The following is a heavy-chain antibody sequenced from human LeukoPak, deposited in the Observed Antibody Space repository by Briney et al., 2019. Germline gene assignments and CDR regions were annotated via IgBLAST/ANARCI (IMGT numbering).Heavy chain of an antibody. J-gene: IGHJ4*02. Sequence: PSETLSPTCTVSGGSISKNYWSWLRQPPGKGLEWIGFIYNRGSTNYNPSLKSRVTMSVDLSKNQFSLKLNSVTAADTAVYYCAGAFRYGPPDFWGQGTLVTVSS. CDR3: AGAFRYGPPDF. V-gene: IGHV4-59*01. CDR2: IYNRGST. D-gene: IGHD5-18*01. CDR1: GGSISKNY.